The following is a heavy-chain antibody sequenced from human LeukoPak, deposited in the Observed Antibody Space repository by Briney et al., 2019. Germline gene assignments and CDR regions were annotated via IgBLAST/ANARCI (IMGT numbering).Heavy chain of an antibody. D-gene: IGHD3-10*01. CDR1: GGSFSGYY. CDR3: ARVLFYYGSGSYQGPGYYYYMDV. Sequence: PSETLSLTCAVYGGSFSGYYWSWIRQPPGKGLEWIGEINHSGSTNYNPSLKSRVTISVDTSKNQFSLKLSSVTAADTAVYYCARVLFYYGSGSYQGPGYYYYMDVWGKGTTVTVSS. J-gene: IGHJ6*03. CDR2: INHSGST. V-gene: IGHV4-34*01.